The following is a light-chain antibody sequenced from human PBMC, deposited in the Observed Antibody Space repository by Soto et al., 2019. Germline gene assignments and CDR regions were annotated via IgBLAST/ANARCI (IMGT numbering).Light chain of an antibody. Sequence: DIQMTQSPSTLSASVGDRVTITCRASQSISSWLAWYQQKPGKAPKLLIYDASSLESGVPSRFSGSGSGTEFTLTISSLQPDDFATYYCQQYGYSPIFTFGPGT. CDR2: DAS. CDR1: QSISSW. CDR3: QQYGYSPIFT. V-gene: IGKV1-5*01. J-gene: IGKJ3*01.